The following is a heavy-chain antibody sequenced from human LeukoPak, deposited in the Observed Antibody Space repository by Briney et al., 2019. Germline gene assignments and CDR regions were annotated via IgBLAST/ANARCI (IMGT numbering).Heavy chain of an antibody. Sequence: GGSLRPSCTASGFTFGDYAMSWFRKAPGKGLEWVGFIRSKAYGGTTEYAASVKGRFTISRDDSKSIAYLQMNSLKTEDTAVYYCTRDSGSYYFKYAPFAGARWYYFDYWGQGTLVTVSS. CDR1: GFTFGDYA. CDR3: TRDSGSYYFKYAPFAGARWYYFDY. D-gene: IGHD1-26*01. CDR2: IRSKAYGGTT. V-gene: IGHV3-49*03. J-gene: IGHJ4*02.